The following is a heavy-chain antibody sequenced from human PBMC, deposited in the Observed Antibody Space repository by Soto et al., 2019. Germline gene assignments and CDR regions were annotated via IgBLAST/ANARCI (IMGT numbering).Heavy chain of an antibody. V-gene: IGHV4-59*08. D-gene: IGHD2-15*01. CDR1: GGSISSYY. CDR2: IYYSGST. Sequence: SETLSLTCTVSGGSISSYYWSWIRQPPGKGLEWIGYIYYSGSTNYNPSLKSRVTISVDTSKNQFSLKLSSVTAADTAVYYCARHRSLGYYYYMDVWGKGTTVTVS. J-gene: IGHJ6*03. CDR3: ARHRSLGYYYYMDV.